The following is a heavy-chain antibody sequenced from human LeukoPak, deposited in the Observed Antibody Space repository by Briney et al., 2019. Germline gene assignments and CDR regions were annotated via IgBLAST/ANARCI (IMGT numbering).Heavy chain of an antibody. Sequence: SETLSLTCTVSGGFIKSFYWSWIRQPAGKGLEWVGRVFSRRTTNHNPSLKSRVTVSLDTSKNQFSLKLSSVTAADTAVYYCARGRYDNLTGHLARLDVWGQGTTVIVSS. CDR2: VFSRRTT. J-gene: IGHJ6*02. V-gene: IGHV4-4*07. D-gene: IGHD3-9*01. CDR3: ARGRYDNLTGHLARLDV. CDR1: GGFIKSFY.